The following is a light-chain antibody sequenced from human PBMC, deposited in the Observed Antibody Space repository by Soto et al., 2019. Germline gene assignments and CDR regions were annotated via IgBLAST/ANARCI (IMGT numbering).Light chain of an antibody. Sequence: DIKMTQSPSSVYGSVGDRVTITCRASQDITWWLAWYQQKPGKAPKLPIYGASSLQSGVPSRSSGSGSETDFTLTISSLQPEDSATYYCQQTNTFPLTFGGGTMVDI. CDR2: GAS. V-gene: IGKV1-12*01. CDR3: QQTNTFPLT. J-gene: IGKJ4*01. CDR1: QDITWW.